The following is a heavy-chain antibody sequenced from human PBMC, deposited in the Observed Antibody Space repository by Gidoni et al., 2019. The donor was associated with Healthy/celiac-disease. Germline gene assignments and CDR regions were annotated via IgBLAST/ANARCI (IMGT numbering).Heavy chain of an antibody. V-gene: IGHV4-4*02. CDR1: GGSISSSNW. Sequence: QVQLQESDPGLVKPSGTLSLTCAVPGGSISSSNWWSWVRQPPGKGLEWIGEIYHSGSTNYNPSLKSRVTISVDKSKNQFSLKLSSVTAADTAVYYCARKEGRIAAAGTISGHWFDPWGQGTLVTVSS. CDR2: IYHSGST. CDR3: ARKEGRIAAAGTISGHWFDP. J-gene: IGHJ5*02. D-gene: IGHD6-13*01.